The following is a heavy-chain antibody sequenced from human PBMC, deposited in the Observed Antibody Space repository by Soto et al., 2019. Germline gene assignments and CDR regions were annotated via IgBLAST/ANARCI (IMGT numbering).Heavy chain of an antibody. CDR1: GFLFGGHG. J-gene: IGHJ5*02. D-gene: IGHD1-26*01. CDR2: ISGSGNKP. CDR3: ARGTRSYSGSHELDA. V-gene: IGHV3-23*04. Sequence: EVQLVESGGRLVQRGGSLRLSSSGSGFLFGGHGIDWVRPAPGKGLGWVAGISGSGNKPFFRDSVKGRFNISRDNSKNTVYLEMNNLRDEESAMYFCARGTRSYSGSHELDAWGLGTLVTVSS.